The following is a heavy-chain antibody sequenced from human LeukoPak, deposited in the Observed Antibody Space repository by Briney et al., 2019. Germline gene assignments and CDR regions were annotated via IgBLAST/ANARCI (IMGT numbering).Heavy chain of an antibody. CDR3: ARGRITMVRGVTYYFDY. J-gene: IGHJ4*02. D-gene: IGHD3-10*01. V-gene: IGHV4-59*01. CDR2: IYYSGST. Sequence: SETLSLTCTVSGGSISSSYWSWIRQPPGKGLEWIGYIYYSGSTNYNPSLKSRVTMSIDTSKNQFSLRLSSVTAADTAVYYCARGRITMVRGVTYYFDYWGQGTLVTVSS. CDR1: GGSISSSY.